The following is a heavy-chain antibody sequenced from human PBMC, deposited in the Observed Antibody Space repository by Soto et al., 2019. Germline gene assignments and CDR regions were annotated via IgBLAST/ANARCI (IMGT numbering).Heavy chain of an antibody. J-gene: IGHJ2*01. CDR3: ARMAGPWYFDL. CDR2: INHSGSS. Sequence: SETLSLTCAVHGGSFSGFYWTWIRQPPGKGLEWIGEINHSGSSNYNPPLKSRVTMSLDTSRNQFSLSLSSVTAAGTAVYYCARMAGPWYFDLWGRGTLVTVSS. CDR1: GGSFSGFY. V-gene: IGHV4-34*01.